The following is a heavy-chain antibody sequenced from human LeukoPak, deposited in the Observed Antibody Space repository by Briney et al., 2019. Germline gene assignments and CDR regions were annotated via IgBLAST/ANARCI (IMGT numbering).Heavy chain of an antibody. Sequence: SETLSLTCSVSGGSISSKNDYWGWIRQPPGKGLEWIGEINHSGSTNYNPSLKSRVTISVDTSKNQFSLKLSSVTAADTAVYYCARRVIVVRHFDYWGQGTLVTVSS. D-gene: IGHD3-22*01. V-gene: IGHV4-39*07. J-gene: IGHJ4*02. CDR2: INHSGST. CDR1: GGSISSKNDY. CDR3: ARRVIVVRHFDY.